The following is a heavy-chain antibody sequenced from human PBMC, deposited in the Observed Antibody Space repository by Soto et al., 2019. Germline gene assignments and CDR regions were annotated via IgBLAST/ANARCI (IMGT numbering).Heavy chain of an antibody. J-gene: IGHJ6*02. D-gene: IGHD3-10*01. V-gene: IGHV4-30-4*01. CDR2: IYYSGST. CDR3: DRLLVGSAVAGAYVYYGMDV. Sequence: SETLSLTCTVSGGSISSGDYYWSWIRQPPGKGLEWIGYIYYSGSTYYNPSLKSRVTISVDTSKNQFSLKLSSVTAADTAVYYCDRLLVGSAVAGAYVYYGMDVWGQGTMVTVSS. CDR1: GGSISSGDYY.